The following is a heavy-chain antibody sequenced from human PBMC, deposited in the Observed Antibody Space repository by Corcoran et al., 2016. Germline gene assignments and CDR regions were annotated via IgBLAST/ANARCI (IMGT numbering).Heavy chain of an antibody. D-gene: IGHD3-22*01. J-gene: IGHJ4*02. CDR1: GGSFSGYY. V-gene: IGHV4-34*01. Sequence: QVQLQQWGAGLLKPSETLSLTCAVYGGSFSGYYWSWIRQPPGKGLEWIGEINHSGSNNYNPSLKSRVTITVDTSKQQFSRKLSSVTAADTAVYYCARGPTYYYDSSGYSPFDYGGQGTLVTVSS. CDR2: INHSGSN. CDR3: ARGPTYYYDSSGYSPFDY.